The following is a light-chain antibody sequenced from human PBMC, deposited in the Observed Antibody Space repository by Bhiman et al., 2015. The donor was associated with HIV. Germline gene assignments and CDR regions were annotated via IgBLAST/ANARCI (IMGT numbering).Light chain of an antibody. Sequence: SYELTQPSSVSVSPGQTARITCSGDILAKKYARWFQQKPGQAPVVVIYKDSERPSGIPERFSGSSSGTTVTLTISGAQVEDEADYYCYSATDDRLVFGGGTKLTVL. J-gene: IGLJ3*02. CDR2: KDS. CDR1: ILAKKY. CDR3: YSATDDRLV. V-gene: IGLV3-27*01.